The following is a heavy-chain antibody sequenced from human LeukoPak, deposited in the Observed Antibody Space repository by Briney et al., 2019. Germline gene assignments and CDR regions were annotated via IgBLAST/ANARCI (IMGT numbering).Heavy chain of an antibody. CDR3: ARVDTAMAGFDY. J-gene: IGHJ4*02. Sequence: PSETLSLTCTVSGGSISSYYWSWIRQPAGKGLEWIGRIYTSGGTNYNPSLKSRVTISVDKSKNQFSLKLSSVTAADTAVYYCARVDTAMAGFDYWGQGTLVTVSS. V-gene: IGHV4-4*07. CDR2: IYTSGGT. CDR1: GGSISSYY. D-gene: IGHD5-18*01.